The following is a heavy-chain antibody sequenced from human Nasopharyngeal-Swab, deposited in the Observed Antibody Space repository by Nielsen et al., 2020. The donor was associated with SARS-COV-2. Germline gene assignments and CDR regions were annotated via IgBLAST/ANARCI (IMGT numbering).Heavy chain of an antibody. Sequence: ASVKVSCKASGYIFPSYDISRVRQARGQGLEWMGWIGAYNGNTNYAQKFQDRVTMTTDTSTSTVYMELRSLRSDDTAVYYCARHGVAEDYWGQGTLVTVSS. J-gene: IGHJ4*02. V-gene: IGHV1-18*01. CDR2: IGAYNGNT. D-gene: IGHD3-3*01. CDR3: ARHGVAEDY. CDR1: GYIFPSYD.